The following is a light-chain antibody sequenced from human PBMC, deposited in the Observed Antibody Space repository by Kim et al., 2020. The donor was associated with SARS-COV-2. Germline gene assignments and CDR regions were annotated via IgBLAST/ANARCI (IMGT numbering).Light chain of an antibody. CDR2: WAS. CDR1: RTILYSSNNKDY. V-gene: IGKV4-1*01. J-gene: IGKJ4*01. CDR3: QQYYSTPLT. Sequence: DIVMTQSPDSLAVSLGERATINCRSSRTILYSSNNKDYLAWYQQKPGQPPKLLIHWASTRESGVPDRFSGSGSETDFILTISSLQAEDVAVYYCQQYYSTPLTFGGGTKVDIK.